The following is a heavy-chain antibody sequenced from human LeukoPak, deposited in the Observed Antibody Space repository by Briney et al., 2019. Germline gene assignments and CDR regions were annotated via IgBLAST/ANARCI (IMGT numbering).Heavy chain of an antibody. D-gene: IGHD2-15*01. CDR3: ARANPPGISFFDS. J-gene: IGHJ4*02. Sequence: PGGSLRLSCAASGVTFSGYSMNWVRQAPGKGLEWVSSISSSSASIYYADSVKGRFTISRDNAKNSLNLQMNSLTAEDTAVYYCARANPPGISFFDSWGQGTLVTVSS. CDR1: GVTFSGYS. V-gene: IGHV3-21*01. CDR2: ISSSSASI.